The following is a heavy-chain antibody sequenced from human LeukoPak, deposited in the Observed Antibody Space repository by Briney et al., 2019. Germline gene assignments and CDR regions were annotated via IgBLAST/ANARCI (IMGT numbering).Heavy chain of an antibody. Sequence: PGGSLRLSCAASGFTFSSYSMNWVRQAPGKGLERVSSISSSSSYIYYADSVKGRFTISRDNAKNSLYLQMNSLRAEDTAVYYCARDKDIVVETGFPYGMDVWGQGTTVTVSS. CDR3: ARDKDIVVETGFPYGMDV. V-gene: IGHV3-21*01. CDR1: GFTFSSYS. CDR2: ISSSSSYI. J-gene: IGHJ6*02. D-gene: IGHD2-15*01.